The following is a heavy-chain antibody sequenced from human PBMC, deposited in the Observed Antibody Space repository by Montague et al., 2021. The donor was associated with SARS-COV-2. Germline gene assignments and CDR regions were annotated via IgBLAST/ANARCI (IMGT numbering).Heavy chain of an antibody. CDR2: SYFTGTT. J-gene: IGHJ4*02. V-gene: IGHV4-59*01. Sequence: SETLSLTCSVSGDSITTYYWSWIRKPPGRGQERMWHSYFTGTTKSDSTPTRRGTISVDMSRRQFPLNLKSVTAADTAVDYCAWAQTTCFIANCVYYLDYWGQGALVTVSS. CDR3: AWAQTTCFIANCVYYLDY. CDR1: GDSITTYY. D-gene: IGHD1-1*01.